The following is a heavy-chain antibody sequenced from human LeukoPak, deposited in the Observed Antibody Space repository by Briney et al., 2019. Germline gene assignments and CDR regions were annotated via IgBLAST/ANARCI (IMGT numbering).Heavy chain of an antibody. D-gene: IGHD6-13*01. CDR2: IYPGDSDP. V-gene: IGHV5-51*01. J-gene: IGHJ4*02. CDR1: GYTFTTYW. CDR3: VRHGLGSSWFGFDY. Sequence: GESLKISCKGSGYTFTTYWIAWVRQMPGKGLAWMGIIYPGDSDPRYSPSFQGQVTISADKSISTAYLQWSSLEASDSAMYYCVRHGLGSSWFGFDYWGQGTLVTVSS.